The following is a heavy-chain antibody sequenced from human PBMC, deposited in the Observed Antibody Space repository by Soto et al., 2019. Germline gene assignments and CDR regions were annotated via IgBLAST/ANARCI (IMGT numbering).Heavy chain of an antibody. V-gene: IGHV4-59*01. CDR1: GGSISSYY. J-gene: IGHJ4*02. D-gene: IGHD3-3*01. Sequence: SETLSLTCTVSGGSISSYYWSWIRQPPGKGLEWIGYIYYSGSTNYNPSLKSRVTISVDTSKNQFSLKLSSVTAADTAVYYCARIRSGYDFWSGYYYFDYWGQGTLVTVSS. CDR2: IYYSGST. CDR3: ARIRSGYDFWSGYYYFDY.